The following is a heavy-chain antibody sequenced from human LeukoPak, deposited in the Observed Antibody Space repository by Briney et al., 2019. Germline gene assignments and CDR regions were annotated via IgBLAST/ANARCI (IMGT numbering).Heavy chain of an antibody. Sequence: GGSLRLSCAASGFIFSTYWMSWVRQAPGKGLEWVANIKQDGSEKYYVDSVKGRFTISRDNAKNSLYLQMNSLRAEDTAVYYCAKDTSEGSYADFDYWGQGTLVTVSS. D-gene: IGHD3-16*01. J-gene: IGHJ4*02. CDR3: AKDTSEGSYADFDY. CDR2: IKQDGSEK. CDR1: GFIFSTYW. V-gene: IGHV3-7*03.